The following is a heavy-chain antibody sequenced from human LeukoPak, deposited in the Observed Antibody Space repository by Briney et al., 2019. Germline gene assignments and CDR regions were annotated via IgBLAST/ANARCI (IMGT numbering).Heavy chain of an antibody. D-gene: IGHD3-16*01. CDR3: AKDRGYDYPFRYFDY. Sequence: GSLRLSCAASGFTFRSYAMTWVRQAPGKGLDWVSSVSGSGSTTYFADPVKGRFTISRDNSKNTLYLQMNSLRDDDTAVYFCAKDRGYDYPFRYFDYWGHGTLVTVSS. V-gene: IGHV3-23*01. CDR1: GFTFRSYA. J-gene: IGHJ4*01. CDR2: VSGSGSTT.